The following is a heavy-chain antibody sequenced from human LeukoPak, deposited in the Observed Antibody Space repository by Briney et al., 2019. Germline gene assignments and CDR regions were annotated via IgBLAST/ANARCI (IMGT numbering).Heavy chain of an antibody. CDR3: AKWPEGAMDYFDY. J-gene: IGHJ4*02. CDR1: GFSFSSYA. Sequence: GGSLRLSCAASGFSFSSYAMTWARQAPVKGLEWVSAISGDGTRTYYADSVKGRFTISRDNSKNTLYLEMSSLRVEDTAIYYCAKWPEGAMDYFDYWGQGTLVTVSS. CDR2: ISGDGTRT. V-gene: IGHV3-23*01. D-gene: IGHD3-16*01.